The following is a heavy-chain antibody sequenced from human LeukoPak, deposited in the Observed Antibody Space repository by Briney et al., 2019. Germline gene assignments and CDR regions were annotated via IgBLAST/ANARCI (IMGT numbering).Heavy chain of an antibody. V-gene: IGHV3-23*01. J-gene: IGHJ3*02. Sequence: GGSLRLSCAASGFTFSNYAMSWVRQPPGKGLEWVSPISVIGVSTYYADSGKGRFTISRDNSKNTLYLQMNSLRAEDTAVYYCAKDMSSGTTHYNRVLGAFDMWGQGTMVTVSS. CDR1: GFTFSNYA. CDR3: AKDMSSGTTHYNRVLGAFDM. CDR2: ISVIGVST. D-gene: IGHD1-1*01.